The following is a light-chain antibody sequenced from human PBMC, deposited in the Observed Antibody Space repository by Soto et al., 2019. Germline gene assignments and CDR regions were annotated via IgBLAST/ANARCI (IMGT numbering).Light chain of an antibody. CDR2: GAS. CDR3: QQYGGSPRVT. J-gene: IGKJ4*01. V-gene: IGKV3-20*01. CDR1: QSVSSNY. Sequence: EIVLTQSPGTLSLSPGERATLSCRASQSVSSNYLAWYQQKPGQAPRLLIYGASSRATGIPDRFSGSGSGPDFTLTISRLEPDDFAVYYCQQYGGSPRVTFGGGTKVEIK.